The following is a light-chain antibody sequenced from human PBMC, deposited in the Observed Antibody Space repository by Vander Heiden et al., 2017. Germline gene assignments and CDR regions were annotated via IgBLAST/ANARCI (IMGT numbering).Light chain of an antibody. CDR3: QAWDSFVV. V-gene: IGLV3-1*01. CDR1: KLGDKY. CDR2: QDS. J-gene: IGLJ2*01. Sequence: SYELTQPPSVSVSPGQTASITCSGDKLGDKYAYWYQQKPGQSPVLVIYQDSKRPSGIPERFSGSNSGNTATLTISGTHTMDEADYYCQAWDSFVVFGGGTQLTVL.